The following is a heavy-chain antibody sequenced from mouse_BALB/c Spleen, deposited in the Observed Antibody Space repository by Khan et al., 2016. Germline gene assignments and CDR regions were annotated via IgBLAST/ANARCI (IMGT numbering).Heavy chain of an antibody. D-gene: IGHD2-2*01. CDR1: GYTFTDYS. J-gene: IGHJ3*01. Sequence: QIQLVQSGPELKKPGETVKISCKASGYTFTDYSIHWVKQAPGKGLKWMGWINTETGEPTYADDFKGRFAFSLETSASTAYLQINNLKNEDTAPYFCASPWLRRAWFAYWGQGTLVTVSA. CDR2: INTETGEP. V-gene: IGHV9-2-1*01. CDR3: ASPWLRRAWFAY.